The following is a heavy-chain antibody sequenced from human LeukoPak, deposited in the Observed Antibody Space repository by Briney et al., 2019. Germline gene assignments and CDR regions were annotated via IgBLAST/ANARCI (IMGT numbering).Heavy chain of an antibody. J-gene: IGHJ4*02. CDR3: ARGTQVRRSGIDY. V-gene: IGHV7-4-1*02. Sequence: ASVKVSCKASGYTFTSYAMNWVRQAPGQGLEWLGWINTNTANPSYARGFTGRFVFSLDTSVSTAYLQISSLEAEDTAVYYCARGTQVRRSGIDYWGQGILVIVSS. CDR1: GYTFTSYA. D-gene: IGHD1-26*01. CDR2: INTNTANP.